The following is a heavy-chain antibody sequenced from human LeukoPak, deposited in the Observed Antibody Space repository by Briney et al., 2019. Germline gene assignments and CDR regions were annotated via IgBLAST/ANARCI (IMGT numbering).Heavy chain of an antibody. D-gene: IGHD1-26*01. CDR1: GGSISSSSYY. Sequence: PSETLSLTCTVSGGSISSSSYYWGWIRQPPGKGLEWIGSIYYSGSTYYNPSLKSRVTISVDTSKNQFSLKLSSVTAADTAVYYCARAISGSYISSDAFDIWGQGTMVTVSS. J-gene: IGHJ3*02. CDR3: ARAISGSYISSDAFDI. V-gene: IGHV4-39*07. CDR2: IYYSGST.